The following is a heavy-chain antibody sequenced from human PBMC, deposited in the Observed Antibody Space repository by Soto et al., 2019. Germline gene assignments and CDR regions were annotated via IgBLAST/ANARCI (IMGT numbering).Heavy chain of an antibody. Sequence: QVQLQQWGAGLLKPSETLSLTCAVYGGSFSGYYWSWIRQPPGKGLEWIGEINHSGSTNYNPSLKSRVTRSVDTSKNQFSLMLSSVTAADTAVYYCARVVTIFGVWIGWFDPWGQGTLVTVSS. CDR2: INHSGST. V-gene: IGHV4-34*01. J-gene: IGHJ5*02. CDR1: GGSFSGYY. CDR3: ARVVTIFGVWIGWFDP. D-gene: IGHD3-3*01.